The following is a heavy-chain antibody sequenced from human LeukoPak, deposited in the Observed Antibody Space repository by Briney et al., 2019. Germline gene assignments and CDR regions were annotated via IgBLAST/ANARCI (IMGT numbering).Heavy chain of an antibody. CDR2: IKQDGSEK. J-gene: IGHJ5*02. CDR3: AKGGDSSGWYNWFDP. V-gene: IGHV3-7*03. CDR1: GFTFSSYW. Sequence: GGSLRLSCAASGFTFSSYWMSWVRQAPGKGLEWVANIKQDGSEKYYVDSVKGRFTISRDNSKNTLYLQMNSLRAEDTAVYYCAKGGDSSGWYNWFDPWGQGTLVTVSS. D-gene: IGHD6-19*01.